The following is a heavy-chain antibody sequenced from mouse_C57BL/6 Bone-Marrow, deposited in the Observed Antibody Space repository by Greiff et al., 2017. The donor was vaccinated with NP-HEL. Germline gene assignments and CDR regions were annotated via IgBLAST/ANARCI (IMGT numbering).Heavy chain of an antibody. CDR3: AREAQVYYYAMDY. CDR2: INYDGSST. V-gene: IGHV5-16*01. CDR1: GFTFSDYY. J-gene: IGHJ4*01. D-gene: IGHD3-2*02. Sequence: EVKVVESEGGLVQPGSSMKLSCTASGFTFSDYYMAWVRQVPEKGLEWVANINYDGSSTYYLDSLKSRFIISRDNAKNILYLQMSSLKSEDTATYYCAREAQVYYYAMDYWGQGTSVTVSS.